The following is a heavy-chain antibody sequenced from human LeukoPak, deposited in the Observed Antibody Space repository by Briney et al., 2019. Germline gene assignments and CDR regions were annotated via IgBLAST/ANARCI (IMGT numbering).Heavy chain of an antibody. CDR2: IYPDDSDI. CDR3: ARMGTTVTTYFDY. V-gene: IGHV5-51*01. D-gene: IGHD4-17*01. J-gene: IGHJ4*02. CDR1: GYSFNNYR. Sequence: GESLKISCKGSGYSFNNYRIAWVRQMPDKGLEWMGIIYPDDSDIRYSPTFQGQVTISADKSTSTAYLQWSSLKASDTAIYFCARMGTTVTTYFDYWGQGTLVTVSS.